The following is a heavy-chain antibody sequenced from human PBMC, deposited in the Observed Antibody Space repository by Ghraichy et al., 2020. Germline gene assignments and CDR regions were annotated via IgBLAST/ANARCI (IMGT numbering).Heavy chain of an antibody. D-gene: IGHD2-2*01. CDR3: ARGYGPAAIFWFDP. Sequence: ASVKVSCKASGYTFTGYYMHWVRQAPGQGLEWMGWINPNSGGTNYAQKFQGWVTMTRDTSISTAYMELSRLRSDDTAVYYCARGYGPAAIFWFDPWGQGTLVTVSS. CDR2: INPNSGGT. J-gene: IGHJ5*02. CDR1: GYTFTGYY. V-gene: IGHV1-2*04.